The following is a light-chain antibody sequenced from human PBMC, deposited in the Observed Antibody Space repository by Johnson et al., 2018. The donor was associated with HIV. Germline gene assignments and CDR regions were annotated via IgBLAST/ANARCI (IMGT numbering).Light chain of an antibody. CDR2: DDN. CDR1: SSNIGDNS. J-gene: IGLJ1*01. CDR3: GTWDSSLSAYV. Sequence: QSVLTQPHSVSAAPGQKVTISCSGSSSNIGDNSVSWYQHLPGTAHKLLIYDDNKRPSGIPDRFYGSKSGTSATLGITGLQTGDEADYYCGTWDSSLSAYVFGTGTKVTVL. V-gene: IGLV1-51*01.